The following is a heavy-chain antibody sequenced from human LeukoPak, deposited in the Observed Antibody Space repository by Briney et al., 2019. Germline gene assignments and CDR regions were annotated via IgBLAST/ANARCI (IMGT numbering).Heavy chain of an antibody. J-gene: IGHJ3*02. V-gene: IGHV4-31*03. CDR3: ARAPHYDILTGYAFDI. CDR2: IYYSGST. Sequence: SSQTLSLTCTVSGGSISSGGYYWSWIRQHPGKGLEWIGYIYYSGSTYYNPSLKSRVTISVDTSKNQFSLKLSSVTAADTAVYYCARAPHYDILTGYAFDIWGQGTMVTVSS. D-gene: IGHD3-9*01. CDR1: GGSISSGGYY.